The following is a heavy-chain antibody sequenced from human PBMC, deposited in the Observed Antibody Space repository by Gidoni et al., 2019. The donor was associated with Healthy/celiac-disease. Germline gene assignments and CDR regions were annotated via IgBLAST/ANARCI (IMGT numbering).Heavy chain of an antibody. CDR2: INAGNGNT. D-gene: IGHD3-3*01. CDR1: GYTFTSYA. V-gene: IGHV1-3*01. J-gene: IGHJ4*02. CDR3: ARVGLYYDFWSGFDY. Sequence: QVQLVQSGAEVKKPGASVKVSCKASGYTFTSYAMHWVRQAPGQRLEWMGWINAGNGNTKYSQKFQGRVTITRDTSASTAYMELSSLRSEDTAVYYCARVGLYYDFWSGFDYWGQGTLVTVSS.